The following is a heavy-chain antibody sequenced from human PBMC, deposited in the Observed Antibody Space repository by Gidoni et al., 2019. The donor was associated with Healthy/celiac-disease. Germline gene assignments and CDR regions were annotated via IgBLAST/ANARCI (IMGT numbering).Heavy chain of an antibody. D-gene: IGHD1-7*01. J-gene: IGHJ4*02. CDR1: GSSISSGSYY. V-gene: IGHV4-61*02. Sequence: QVQLQESGPGLVKPSQTLSLTCTVSGSSISSGSYYWSWIRQPAGKGLEWIGRIYTSGSTNYNPSLKSRVTMSVDTSKNQFSLKLSSVTAADTAVYYCARGEGAGTTNYFDYWGQGTLVTVSS. CDR3: ARGEGAGTTNYFDY. CDR2: IYTSGST.